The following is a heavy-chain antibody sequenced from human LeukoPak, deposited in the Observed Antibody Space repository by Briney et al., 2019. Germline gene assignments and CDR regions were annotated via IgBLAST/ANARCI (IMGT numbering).Heavy chain of an antibody. Sequence: GRSLRLSCAASGFTFSSYAMHWVRQAPGKGLEWVAVISYDGSNKYYADSVKGRFTISRDNSKNTLYLQMNSLRAEDTAVYYCAREARTRNVLLWFGESILYYWGQGTLVTVSS. V-gene: IGHV3-30*01. CDR1: GFTFSSYA. D-gene: IGHD3-10*01. J-gene: IGHJ4*02. CDR3: AREARTRNVLLWFGESILYY. CDR2: ISYDGSNK.